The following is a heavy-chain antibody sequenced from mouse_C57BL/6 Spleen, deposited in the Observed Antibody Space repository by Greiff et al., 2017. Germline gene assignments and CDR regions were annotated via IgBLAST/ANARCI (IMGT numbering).Heavy chain of an antibody. V-gene: IGHV1-61*01. CDR2: IYPSDSET. CDR3: ARLGYYGSSYGWYFDV. CDR1: GYTFTSYW. D-gene: IGHD1-1*01. J-gene: IGHJ1*03. Sequence: QVQLQQSGAELVRPGSSVKLSCKASGYTFTSYWMDWVKQRPGQGLEWIGNIYPSDSETHYNQKLKDKATLTVDKSSSTAYMQLSSLTSEDSAVYYCARLGYYGSSYGWYFDVWGTGTTVTVSS.